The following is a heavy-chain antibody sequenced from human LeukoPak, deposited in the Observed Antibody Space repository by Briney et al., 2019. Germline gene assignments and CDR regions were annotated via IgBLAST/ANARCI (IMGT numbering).Heavy chain of an antibody. Sequence: SETLSLTCTVSGGSISSYYWSWIRQPPGKGLEWIGYIYYSGSTNYNPSLKSRVTISVDTSKNQFSLKLSSVTAADTAVYYCARGGYYYDSSGYYLVVFDYWGQGTLVTVSS. CDR3: ARGGYYYDSSGYYLVVFDY. J-gene: IGHJ4*02. D-gene: IGHD3-22*01. CDR1: GGSISSYY. V-gene: IGHV4-59*01. CDR2: IYYSGST.